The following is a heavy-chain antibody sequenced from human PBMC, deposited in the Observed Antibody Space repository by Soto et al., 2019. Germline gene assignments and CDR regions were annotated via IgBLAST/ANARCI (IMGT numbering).Heavy chain of an antibody. CDR1: GGSISSSSYY. D-gene: IGHD6-13*01. J-gene: IGHJ6*03. CDR3: SGCGQLAPTSYYYYMDV. Sequence: SETRSLTCTVSGGSISSSSYYWGWIRQPPGKGLEWIGSIYYSGSTYYNPSLKSRVTISVDTSKNQFSLKLSSVTAADTAVYYCSGCGQLAPTSYYYYMDVWGKGTTVTVSS. V-gene: IGHV4-39*01. CDR2: IYYSGST.